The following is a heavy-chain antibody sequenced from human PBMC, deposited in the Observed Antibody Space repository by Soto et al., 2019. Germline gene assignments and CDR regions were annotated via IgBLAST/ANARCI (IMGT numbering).Heavy chain of an antibody. J-gene: IGHJ4*02. D-gene: IGHD3-16*01. CDR3: AREGGESSDGLYYFDS. Sequence: PSETLSLTCTVSGGSTSSDNYWSWIRQPPGKGLEWIGHIYYSGNTGYNPSLKSRLAISIDTSKNQFSLKLSSVTAADTAVYFCAREGGESSDGLYYFDSWGQGSLVTVSS. V-gene: IGHV4-30-4*01. CDR2: IYYSGNT. CDR1: GGSTSSDNY.